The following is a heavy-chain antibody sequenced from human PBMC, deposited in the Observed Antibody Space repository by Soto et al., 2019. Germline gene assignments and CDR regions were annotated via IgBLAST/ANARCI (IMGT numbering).Heavy chain of an antibody. Sequence: GASVKVSCKASGGTFSSYAISWVRQAPGQGLEWMGGIIPIFGTANYAQKFQGRVTITADESTSTAYMELSSLRSEDTAVYYCARYHYYDSSGYGWFDPWGQGTLVTVSS. D-gene: IGHD3-22*01. CDR3: ARYHYYDSSGYGWFDP. V-gene: IGHV1-69*13. CDR1: GGTFSSYA. J-gene: IGHJ5*02. CDR2: IIPIFGTA.